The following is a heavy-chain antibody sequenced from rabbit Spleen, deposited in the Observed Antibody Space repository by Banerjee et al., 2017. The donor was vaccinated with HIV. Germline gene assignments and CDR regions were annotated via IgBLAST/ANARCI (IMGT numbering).Heavy chain of an antibody. CDR1: GFSFSSSYY. D-gene: IGHD6-1*01. Sequence: QSLEESGGGLVQPEGSLTLTCTASGFSFSSSYYMSWVRQAPGKGLEWIAAIYNGDGSTYYASWAKGRFTISKTSSTTVTLQMTSLTAADTATYFCARLNYDGDGYTIYGMDLWGPGTLVTVS. CDR2: IYNGDGST. V-gene: IGHV1S40*01. CDR3: ARLNYDGDGYTIYGMDL. J-gene: IGHJ6*01.